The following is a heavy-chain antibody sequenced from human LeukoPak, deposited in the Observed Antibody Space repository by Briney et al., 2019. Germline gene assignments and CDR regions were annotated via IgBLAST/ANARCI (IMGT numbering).Heavy chain of an antibody. D-gene: IGHD2-15*01. J-gene: IGHJ6*02. V-gene: IGHV3-23*01. CDR1: GFTFSSSA. Sequence: GGSLRLSCAASGFTFSSSAMSWVRQAPGKGLEWVSAISNNGGYTYYADSVQGRFTISRDNSKSTLCLQMNSLRAEDTAVYYCARDRWELLSNSYHYCGLDVWGQGTTVTVSS. CDR2: ISNNGGYT. CDR3: ARDRWELLSNSYHYCGLDV.